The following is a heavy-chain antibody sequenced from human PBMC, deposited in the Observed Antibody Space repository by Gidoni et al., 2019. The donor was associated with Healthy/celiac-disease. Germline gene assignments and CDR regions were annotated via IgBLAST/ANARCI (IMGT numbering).Heavy chain of an antibody. CDR1: GFTFSSYG. V-gene: IGHV3-30*18. CDR3: AKSLLLRVYGMDV. CDR2: ISYDGSNK. Sequence: GVVQPGRSLRLSCAASGFTFSSYGMHWVRQAPGKGLEWVAVISYDGSNKYYADSVKGRFTISRDNSKNTLYLQMNSLRAEDTAVYYCAKSLLLRVYGMDVWGQGTTVTVSS. D-gene: IGHD3-22*01. J-gene: IGHJ6*02.